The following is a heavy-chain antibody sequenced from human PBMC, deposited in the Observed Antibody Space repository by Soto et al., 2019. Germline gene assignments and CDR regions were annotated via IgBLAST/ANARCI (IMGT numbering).Heavy chain of an antibody. D-gene: IGHD3-10*01. Sequence: KVSCKVSGCSLHELCMHWVRQPPGKGLEWIGGFDPEEGKMIYAQNFQGRVTMTEDTSTDTTYMELNSLTSEDTAIYYCSTDLGVALAPLSILYFQQWGQGTVVTVSS. J-gene: IGHJ1*01. V-gene: IGHV1-24*01. CDR1: GCSLHELC. CDR2: FDPEEGKM. CDR3: STDLGVALAPLSILYFQQ.